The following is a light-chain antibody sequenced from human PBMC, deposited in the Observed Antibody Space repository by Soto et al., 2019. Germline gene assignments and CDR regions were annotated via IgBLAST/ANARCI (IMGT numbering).Light chain of an antibody. V-gene: IGKV1-33*01. Sequence: DLQMTQSPSSLSASVGDRVTIACQASQDISKYLNWYQFRPGQAPKLLIYDASNLQTGVPSRFRGSGSGTHFTLTITSLQPEDVATYYCQQYDNLLAITFGGGTKVQIK. J-gene: IGKJ4*01. CDR3: QQYDNLLAIT. CDR1: QDISKY. CDR2: DAS.